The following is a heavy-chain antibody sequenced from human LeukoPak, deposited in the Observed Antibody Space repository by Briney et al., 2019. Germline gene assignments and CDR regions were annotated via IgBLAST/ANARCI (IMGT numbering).Heavy chain of an antibody. Sequence: PGGSLRLSCAASGFTFSSYGMSWVRQAPGKGLEWVSAISGSGGSTYYADSVKGRFTISRDNAKNSLYLQMNSLRAEDTAVYYCARDILWFGEYYFDYWGQGTLVTVSS. CDR3: ARDILWFGEYYFDY. V-gene: IGHV3-23*01. J-gene: IGHJ4*02. CDR2: ISGSGGST. CDR1: GFTFSSYG. D-gene: IGHD3-10*01.